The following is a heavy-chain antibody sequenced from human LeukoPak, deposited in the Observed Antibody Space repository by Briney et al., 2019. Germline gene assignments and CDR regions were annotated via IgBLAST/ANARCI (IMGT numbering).Heavy chain of an antibody. CDR3: ARDTYKYDSSGYYYYYYGMDV. J-gene: IGHJ6*02. V-gene: IGHV4-61*02. D-gene: IGHD3-22*01. CDR2: IHISGST. CDR1: GDSISSDSYN. Sequence: SQTLSLTCTVSGDSISSDSYNWNWIRQPAGRGLEWIGRIHISGSTNHNPSLKSRVTLSVDMSKNQFSLKLSSVTAADTAVYYCARDTYKYDSSGYYYYYYGMDVWGQGTTVTVSS.